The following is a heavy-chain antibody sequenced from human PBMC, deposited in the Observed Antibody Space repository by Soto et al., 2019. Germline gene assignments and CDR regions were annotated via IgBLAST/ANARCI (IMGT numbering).Heavy chain of an antibody. CDR2: ISGYNGNT. CDR1: GYTFSNFG. V-gene: IGHV1-18*01. Sequence: QVQLVQSGAEVKKPGASVKVSCKASGYTFSNFGISWVRQAPGQGPEWMGWISGYNGNTQYTQTLQGRVTMTTDTSRTTADMERRSLRSDDTAVYYCAGGGSSWSGEYYRHWGQGTLVIVSS. D-gene: IGHD6-13*01. CDR3: AGGGSSWSGEYYRH. J-gene: IGHJ1*01.